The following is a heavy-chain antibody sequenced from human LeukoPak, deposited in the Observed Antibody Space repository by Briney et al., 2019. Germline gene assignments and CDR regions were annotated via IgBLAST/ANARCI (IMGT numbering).Heavy chain of an antibody. CDR3: ARAGEYYYDNSGYYPNDAFDI. D-gene: IGHD3-22*01. CDR2: IYHSGST. Sequence: SETLSLTCAVSGGSISSGGYSWSWIRQPPGKGLEWIGYIYHSGSTYYNPSLKSRVTISVDRSENQFSLKLSSVTAADTAVYYCARAGEYYYDNSGYYPNDAFDIWGQGTMVTVSS. J-gene: IGHJ3*02. V-gene: IGHV4-30-2*01. CDR1: GGSISSGGYS.